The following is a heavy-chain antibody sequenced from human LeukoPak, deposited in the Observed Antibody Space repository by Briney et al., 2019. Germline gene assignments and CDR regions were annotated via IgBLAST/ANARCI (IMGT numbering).Heavy chain of an antibody. CDR2: ISGSGGST. CDR3: ARGGQELDN. J-gene: IGHJ4*02. V-gene: IGHV3-23*01. CDR1: GFTFSSYA. Sequence: GGSLRLSCAASGFTFSSYAMSWVRQAPGKGLEWVSAISGSGGSTYYADSVKGRFTISRDNAKNSLYLQMSGLRADDTAVYYCARGGQELDNWGQGTLVTVSS. D-gene: IGHD1-26*01.